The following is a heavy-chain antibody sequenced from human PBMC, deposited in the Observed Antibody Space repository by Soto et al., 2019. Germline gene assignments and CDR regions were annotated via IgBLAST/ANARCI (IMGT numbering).Heavy chain of an antibody. Sequence: SETLSLTCTVSGGSISSGGYYWSWIRQHPGKGLEWIGYIYYSGSTYYNPSLKSRVTISVDTSKNQFSLKLSSVTAADTAVYYCARVEGYNWNTRGGSFDYWGQGTLVTVS. CDR2: IYYSGST. D-gene: IGHD1-20*01. V-gene: IGHV4-31*03. CDR3: ARVEGYNWNTRGGSFDY. J-gene: IGHJ4*02. CDR1: GGSISSGGYY.